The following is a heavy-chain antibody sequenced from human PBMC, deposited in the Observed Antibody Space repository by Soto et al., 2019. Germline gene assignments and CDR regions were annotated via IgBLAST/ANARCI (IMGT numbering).Heavy chain of an antibody. J-gene: IGHJ4*02. CDR3: ARGPEYYYGGSGYVDH. V-gene: IGHV4-34*01. Sequence: PWETLSLTCAVYGGSFSGYYWNWIRQAPGKGLEWIGEINHGGSTNYNPSLKSRVTMSLDTSKNEFSLKLTSVTAADTSVYYCARGPEYYYGGSGYVDHWGRGTLVTVSS. D-gene: IGHD3-22*01. CDR1: GGSFSGYY. CDR2: INHGGST.